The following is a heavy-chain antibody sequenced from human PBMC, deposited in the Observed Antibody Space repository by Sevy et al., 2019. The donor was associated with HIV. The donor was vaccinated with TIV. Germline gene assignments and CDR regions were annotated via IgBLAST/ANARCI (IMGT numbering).Heavy chain of an antibody. CDR2: LSFGCGEI. Sequence: CGFLRLSCAASGFTFSKYSMSWVRQPPGKGLEWVSTLSFGCGEINYADSVKGRFTISRVNSKSSVYLQMNTLRPEDTAVYYCAREGCTKPHDYWGQGTLVFVSS. CDR1: GFTFSKYS. V-gene: IGHV3-23*01. J-gene: IGHJ4*02. CDR3: AREGCTKPHDY. D-gene: IGHD2-8*01.